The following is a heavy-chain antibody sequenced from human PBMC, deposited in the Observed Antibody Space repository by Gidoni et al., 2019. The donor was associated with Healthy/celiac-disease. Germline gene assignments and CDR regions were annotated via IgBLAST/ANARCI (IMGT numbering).Heavy chain of an antibody. J-gene: IGHJ5*02. V-gene: IGHV3-30-3*01. Sequence: QVQLVESGGGVVQPGRSLRLSCAASGFTFSSYAMHWVRQAPGKGLEWVAVISYDGSNKYYADSVKGRFTISRDNSKNTLYLQMNSLRAEDTAVYYCASPQGRTTVTGEDWFDPWGQGTLVTVSS. CDR1: GFTFSSYA. D-gene: IGHD4-17*01. CDR2: ISYDGSNK. CDR3: ASPQGRTTVTGEDWFDP.